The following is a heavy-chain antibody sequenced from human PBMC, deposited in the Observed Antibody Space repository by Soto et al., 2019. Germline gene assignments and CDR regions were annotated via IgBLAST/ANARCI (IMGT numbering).Heavy chain of an antibody. D-gene: IGHD3-16*01. CDR2: ISTSSTTSAYI. CDR3: VRESGATFYAFDV. V-gene: IGHV3-21*01. CDR1: GFFFSSYS. Sequence: EVQLVESGGGLVKPGGSLRLSCAASGFFFSSYSMNWVRQAPGKGLEWVSSISTSSTTSAYIYYADSVKGRFTISRDNAKNSLYLQMNSLRAEDTAVYYCVRESGATFYAFDVWGQGTVVTVSS. J-gene: IGHJ3*01.